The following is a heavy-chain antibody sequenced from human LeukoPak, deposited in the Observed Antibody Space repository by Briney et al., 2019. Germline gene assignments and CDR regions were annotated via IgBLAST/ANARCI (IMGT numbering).Heavy chain of an antibody. Sequence: PSETLSLTCTVSGGSITNSNYYWSWIRQPPGKGLEWIGYIYYSGSTNYNPSLKSRVTISVDTSKNQFSLKLSSVTAADTAVYYCARAPATTKRGPLFDYWGQGTLVTVSS. V-gene: IGHV4-61*01. D-gene: IGHD1/OR15-1a*01. CDR2: IYYSGST. CDR1: GGSITNSNYY. CDR3: ARAPATTKRGPLFDY. J-gene: IGHJ4*02.